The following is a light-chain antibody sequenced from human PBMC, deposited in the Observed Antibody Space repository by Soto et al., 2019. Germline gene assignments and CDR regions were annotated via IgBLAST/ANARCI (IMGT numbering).Light chain of an antibody. CDR2: GAS. CDR1: QSVNIY. V-gene: IGKV3-20*01. J-gene: IGKJ1*01. CDR3: HQFGYSPRT. Sequence: DIVLTQSPGTLSLSPGERASLSCRASQSVNIYLAWYQQKPGQAPRLLIFGASSRATGIPARFSGSGSGTDFTLAIRRLEPEDFAVYYCHQFGYSPRTFGQGTKVDI.